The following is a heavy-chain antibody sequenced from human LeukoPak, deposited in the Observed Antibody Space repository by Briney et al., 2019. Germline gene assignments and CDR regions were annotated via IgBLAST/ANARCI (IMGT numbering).Heavy chain of an antibody. J-gene: IGHJ4*02. CDR1: GGSFSGYY. V-gene: IGHV4-34*01. CDR3: ARGQVGVLDY. D-gene: IGHD2-2*01. Sequence: SETLSLTCAVYGGSFSGYYWSWIRQPPGKGPEWIGEINHSGSTNYNPSLKSRVTISVDTSKDQFSLKLSSVTAADTAVYYCARGQVGVLDYWGQGALVTVSS. CDR2: INHSGST.